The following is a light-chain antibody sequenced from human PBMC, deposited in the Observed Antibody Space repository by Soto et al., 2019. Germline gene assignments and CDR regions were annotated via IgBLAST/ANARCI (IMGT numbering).Light chain of an antibody. Sequence: DIQMTQSPSTLSASVGDRFTITCRASQSVSNWLVWYQQKPGKAPTLLIYDVSRLETGVPSRFSGSGSGTDFTLTISSLQPEDFATYYCQQSYRTPTFGQGTRLEI. CDR2: DVS. J-gene: IGKJ5*01. CDR1: QSVSNW. V-gene: IGKV1-5*01. CDR3: QQSYRTPT.